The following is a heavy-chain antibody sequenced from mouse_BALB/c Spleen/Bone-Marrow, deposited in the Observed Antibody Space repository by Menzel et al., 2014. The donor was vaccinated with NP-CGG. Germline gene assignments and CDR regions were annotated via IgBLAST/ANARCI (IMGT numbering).Heavy chain of an antibody. D-gene: IGHD2-4*01. CDR1: GFNIKDTY. J-gene: IGHJ1*01. Sequence: VQLKESGAELVKPGASVKLSCTASGFNIKDTYMHWVKQRPEQGLEWIGRIDPANGNTKYDPKFQGKATITADTSSNTAYLQLSSLTSEDTAVYYCANYDYGWYFDVWGAATTVTVSS. V-gene: IGHV14-3*02. CDR3: ANYDYGWYFDV. CDR2: IDPANGNT.